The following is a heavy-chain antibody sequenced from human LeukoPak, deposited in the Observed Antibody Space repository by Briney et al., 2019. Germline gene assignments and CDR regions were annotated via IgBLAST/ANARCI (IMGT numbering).Heavy chain of an antibody. Sequence: SETLSLTCAVSGGSISSSNWWSWVRQPPGKGLEWIGEIYHSGSTNYNPSLKSRVTISVDKSKNQFSLKLSSVTAADTAVYYCARHDSSGYYWFDYWGQGTLVTVSS. J-gene: IGHJ4*02. D-gene: IGHD3-22*01. CDR2: IYHSGST. V-gene: IGHV4-4*02. CDR1: GGSISSSNW. CDR3: ARHDSSGYYWFDY.